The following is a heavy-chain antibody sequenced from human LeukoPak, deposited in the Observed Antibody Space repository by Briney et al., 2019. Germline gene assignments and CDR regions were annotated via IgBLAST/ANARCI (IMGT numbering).Heavy chain of an antibody. J-gene: IGHJ6*02. CDR2: INHSGST. CDR1: GGSFSGYY. V-gene: IGHV4-34*03. CDR3: TCSSGWDRYYYGMDV. Sequence: PSETLSLTCAVYGGSFSGYYWSWIRQPPGKGLEWIGEINHSGSTNYNPSLKSRVTISVDTSKNQFSLKLSSVTAADTAVYYCTCSSGWDRYYYGMDVWGQGTTVTVSS. D-gene: IGHD6-19*01.